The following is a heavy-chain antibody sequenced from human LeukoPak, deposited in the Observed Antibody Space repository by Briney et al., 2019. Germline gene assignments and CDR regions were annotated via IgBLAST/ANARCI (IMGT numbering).Heavy chain of an antibody. CDR2: IYTSGST. V-gene: IGHV4-61*02. CDR3: ARDGDSGDYAY. Sequence: SETLSLTCTVSGGSISSGSYYWCWIRQPAGKGLECIGRIYTSGSTNYNPSLKSRVTISADTSKNQFSLKLTSVTAADTAVYYCARDGDSGDYAYWGQGTLVTVSS. CDR1: GGSISSGSYY. D-gene: IGHD4-17*01. J-gene: IGHJ4*02.